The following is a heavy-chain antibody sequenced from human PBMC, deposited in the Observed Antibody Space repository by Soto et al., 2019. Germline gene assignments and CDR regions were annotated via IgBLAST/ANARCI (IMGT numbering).Heavy chain of an antibody. D-gene: IGHD2-15*01. J-gene: IGHJ6*03. CDR3: ASPNSVCSGGSCYLSYMDV. Sequence: SETLSLTCTVSGGSISSYYWSWIRQPPGKGLEWIGYIYYSGSTNYNPSLKSRVTISVDTSKNQFSLKLSSVTAADTAVYYCASPNSVCSGGSCYLSYMDVWGKGTTVTVSS. CDR1: GGSISSYY. V-gene: IGHV4-59*08. CDR2: IYYSGST.